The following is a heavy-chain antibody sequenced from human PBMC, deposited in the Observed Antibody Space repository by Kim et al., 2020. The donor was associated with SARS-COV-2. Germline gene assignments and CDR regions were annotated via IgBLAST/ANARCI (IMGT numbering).Heavy chain of an antibody. V-gene: IGHV3-30*04. CDR1: GFTFSSYA. CDR2: ISYDGSNK. D-gene: IGHD3-10*01. Sequence: GGSLRLSCAASGFTFSSYAMHWVRQAPGKGLEWVAVISYDGSNKYYGDSEKGRFTISRDNSKNTLYLQMNSLRAEDTAVYYCGSGSLPSMVRGVIIEY. CDR3: GSGSLPSMVRGVIIEY. J-gene: IGHJ1*01.